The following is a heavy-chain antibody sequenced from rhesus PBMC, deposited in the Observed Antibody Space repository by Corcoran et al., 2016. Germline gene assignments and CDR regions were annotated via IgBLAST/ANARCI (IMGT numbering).Heavy chain of an antibody. Sequence: QVKLQQWGEGLVKPSETLSLTCAVYGGSISGYYYWSWIRQPPGKGLELIGYIYGNSASTNDNPSLKNRVTISKDTSKNQFSLKLSSVTAADTAVYYCARGDYGNLRAFDYWGQGVLVTVSS. J-gene: IGHJ4*01. CDR3: ARGDYGNLRAFDY. D-gene: IGHD4-35*01. CDR2: IYGNSAST. V-gene: IGHV4-73*01. CDR1: GGSISGYYY.